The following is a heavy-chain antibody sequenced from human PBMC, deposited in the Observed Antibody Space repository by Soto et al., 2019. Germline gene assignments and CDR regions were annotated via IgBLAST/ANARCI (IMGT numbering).Heavy chain of an antibody. CDR2: ISSTTNYI. V-gene: IGHV3-21*06. CDR1: GFTFTRYS. Sequence: GGSLRLSCAASGFTFTRYSMNWVRQAPGKGLEWVSSISSTTNYIYYGDSMKGRFTISRDNAKNSLYLEMNSLRAEDTAEYYCARESEDLTSNFDYWGQGTLVTVSS. CDR3: ARESEDLTSNFDY. J-gene: IGHJ4*02.